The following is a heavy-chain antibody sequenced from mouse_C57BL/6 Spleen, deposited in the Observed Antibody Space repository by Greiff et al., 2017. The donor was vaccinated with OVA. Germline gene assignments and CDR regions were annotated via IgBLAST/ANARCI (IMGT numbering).Heavy chain of an antibody. CDR3: ARDDYDEGNAMDY. Sequence: QVQLQQSGAELVKPGASVKMSCKASGYTFTSYWITWVKQRPGQGLEWIGDIYPGSGSTNYNEKFKSKATLTVDTSSSTAYMQLSSLTSEDSAVYYCARDDYDEGNAMDYWGQGTSVTVSS. J-gene: IGHJ4*01. CDR1: GYTFTSYW. D-gene: IGHD2-4*01. V-gene: IGHV1-55*01. CDR2: IYPGSGST.